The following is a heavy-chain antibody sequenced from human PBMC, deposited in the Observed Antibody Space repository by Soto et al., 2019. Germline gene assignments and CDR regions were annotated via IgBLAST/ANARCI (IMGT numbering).Heavy chain of an antibody. CDR1: GGSISSGDYY. J-gene: IGHJ4*02. V-gene: IGHV4-30-4*01. CDR3: DRDGGMATTFDY. Sequence: SETLSLTCTVSGGSISSGDYYWSWIRQPPGKGLEWIGYIYYSGSTYYNPSLKSRVTISVDTSKNQFSLKLSSVTAADTAVYYCDRDGGMATTFDYWGQGTLVTVSS. CDR2: IYYSGST. D-gene: IGHD5-12*01.